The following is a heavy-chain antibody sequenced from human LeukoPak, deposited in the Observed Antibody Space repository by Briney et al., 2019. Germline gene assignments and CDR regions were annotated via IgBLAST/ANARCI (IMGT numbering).Heavy chain of an antibody. D-gene: IGHD2-2*01. Sequence: GGSLRLSCAASGFTFSSYAMHWVRQAPGKGLEWVANIKQDGSEEYYVDSVKGRFTISRDNAKNSLYLQMNSLRAEDTAVYYCARREPTGCSGTSCFAGPVGYWGQGTLVTVSS. J-gene: IGHJ4*02. CDR2: IKQDGSEE. CDR3: ARREPTGCSGTSCFAGPVGY. V-gene: IGHV3-7*01. CDR1: GFTFSSYA.